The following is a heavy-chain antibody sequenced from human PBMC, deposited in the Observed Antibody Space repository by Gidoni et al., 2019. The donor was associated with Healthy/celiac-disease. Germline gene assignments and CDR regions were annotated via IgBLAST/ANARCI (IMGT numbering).Heavy chain of an antibody. V-gene: IGHV3-9*01. D-gene: IGHD6-19*01. Sequence: EVQLVESGGGLVQRGRSLRLSWAASGFTFDDYAMHWVRQAPGKGLEWVSGISWNSGSIGYADSVKGRFTISRDNAKNSLYLQMNSLRAEDTALYYCAKDGGIAVAGRFDYWGQGTLVTVSS. CDR2: ISWNSGSI. CDR1: GFTFDDYA. CDR3: AKDGGIAVAGRFDY. J-gene: IGHJ4*02.